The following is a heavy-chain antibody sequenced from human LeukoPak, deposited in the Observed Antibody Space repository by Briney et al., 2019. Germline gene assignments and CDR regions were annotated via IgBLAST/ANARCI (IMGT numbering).Heavy chain of an antibody. CDR2: VRYDGSEN. V-gene: IGHV3-30*02. J-gene: IGHJ3*02. CDR1: GFTFNRYA. D-gene: IGHD5-18*01. CDR3: AKAYSTYSFGYPDAFDM. Sequence: GGSLRLSCAASGFTFNRYAMHWVRQAPGKGLEWLTFVRYDGSENYYVDSVKGRFTISRDNLKNTLYLQISSLRDEDTDVYYRAKAYSTYSFGYPDAFDMWGQGTMVIVSS.